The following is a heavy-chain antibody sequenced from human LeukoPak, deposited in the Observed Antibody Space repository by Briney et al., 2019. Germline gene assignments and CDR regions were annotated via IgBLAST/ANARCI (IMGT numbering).Heavy chain of an antibody. J-gene: IGHJ4*02. D-gene: IGHD4-23*01. V-gene: IGHV3-30*18. Sequence: GRSLRLSCAASGFTFSSYGMHWVRQALGKGLEWVAVISYDGSNKYYADSVKGRFTISRDNSKNTLYLQMNSLRAEDTAVYYCAKGGGYGGNSFLDYWGQGTLVTVSS. CDR3: AKGGGYGGNSFLDY. CDR2: ISYDGSNK. CDR1: GFTFSSYG.